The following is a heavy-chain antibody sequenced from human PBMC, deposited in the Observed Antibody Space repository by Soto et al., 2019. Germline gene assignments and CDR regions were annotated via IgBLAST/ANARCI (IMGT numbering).Heavy chain of an antibody. J-gene: IGHJ6*02. CDR3: ARVSGSYYYGMDV. V-gene: IGHV4-4*02. Sequence: SQTLSLTCAVSGGSISSSNWWSWVRQPPGKGLEWIGEIYHSGSTNYNPSLKSRVTISVDKSKNQFSLKLSSVTAADTAVYYCARVSGSYYYGMDVWGQGTTVTVSS. CDR2: IYHSGST. CDR1: GGSISSSNW. D-gene: IGHD1-26*01.